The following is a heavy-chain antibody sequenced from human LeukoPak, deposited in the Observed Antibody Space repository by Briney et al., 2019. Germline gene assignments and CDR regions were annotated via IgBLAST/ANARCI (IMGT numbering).Heavy chain of an antibody. V-gene: IGHV4-39*01. J-gene: IGHJ4*02. CDR2: IHYSGGT. CDR1: DDSISSRHYY. CDR3: ARHLSYGSGDYQNYFDY. Sequence: PSETLSLTCIVSDDSISSRHYYRGWIRQPPGKGLEWIGSIHYSGGTYYNPSLKSRVTISGDTSKNQFSLKLTSVTAADAAVYYCARHLSYGSGDYQNYFDYWGQGILVTVSS. D-gene: IGHD3-10*01.